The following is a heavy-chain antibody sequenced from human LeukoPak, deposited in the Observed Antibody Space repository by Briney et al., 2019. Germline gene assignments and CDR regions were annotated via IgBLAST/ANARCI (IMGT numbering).Heavy chain of an antibody. J-gene: IGHJ4*02. CDR1: GFTFSNYW. V-gene: IGHV3-7*04. CDR2: IKHDGSET. D-gene: IGHD6-13*01. Sequence: GGSLRLSCTASGFTFSNYWTSWVRQAPGKGLEWVANIKHDGSETHYVASVKGRFTISRDNAKKSLDLQMHSLRAEDTAVYYCARIIEGEQLALDCWGQGTLVTVSS. CDR3: ARIIEGEQLALDC.